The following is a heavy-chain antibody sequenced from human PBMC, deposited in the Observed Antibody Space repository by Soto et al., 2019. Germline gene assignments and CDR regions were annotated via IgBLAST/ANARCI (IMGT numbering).Heavy chain of an antibody. CDR3: ATLTRQIERKPAAIWSFDS. CDR2: IIAYNGNT. J-gene: IGHJ4*02. Sequence: ASVKVSCTASGYTFTSYGISWVRQSPEQGLEWMGWIIAYNGNTNYAQKLQGRGTMTEDTSTDTAYMELRSLTSEDTAMYYCATLTRQIERKPAAIWSFDSSRQGTLVTVPS. CDR1: GYTFTSYG. D-gene: IGHD2-2*01. V-gene: IGHV1-18*01.